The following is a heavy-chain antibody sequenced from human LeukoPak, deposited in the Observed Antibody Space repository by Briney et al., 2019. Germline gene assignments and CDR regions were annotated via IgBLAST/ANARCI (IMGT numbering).Heavy chain of an antibody. CDR2: MSGSGGST. J-gene: IGHJ6*02. CDR1: GFTFSSYA. D-gene: IGHD5-18*01. CDR3: AKSIEPSGYSYGWASPNYYYYYGMDV. V-gene: IGHV3-23*01. Sequence: PGGSLTLSSAASGFTFSSYAMIWVRQAPGKELEWFSAMSGSGGSTYYADSVKDRLNISRHNSKNTLYLQKTSLRAEDTAVYYCAKSIEPSGYSYGWASPNYYYYYGMDVWGQGTTVTVPS.